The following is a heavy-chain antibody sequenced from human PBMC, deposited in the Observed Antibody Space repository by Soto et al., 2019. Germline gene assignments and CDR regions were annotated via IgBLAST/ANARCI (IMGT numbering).Heavy chain of an antibody. V-gene: IGHV3-21*01. CDR1: GFTFSSYS. J-gene: IGHJ3*02. Sequence: EVQLVESGGGLVKPGGSLRLSCAASGFTFSSYSMNWVRQAPGKGLEWVSSISSSSSYIYYADSVKGRFTISRDNAKNSLYLQMNSLRAEDTAVYYCARRVVVVAATGAFDIWGQGTMVTVSS. CDR3: ARRVVVVAATGAFDI. D-gene: IGHD2-15*01. CDR2: ISSSSSYI.